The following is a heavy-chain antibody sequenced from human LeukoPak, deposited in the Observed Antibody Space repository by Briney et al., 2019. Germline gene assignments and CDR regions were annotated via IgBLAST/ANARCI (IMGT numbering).Heavy chain of an antibody. CDR1: GFTFSSHG. J-gene: IGHJ4*02. D-gene: IGHD1-26*01. V-gene: IGHV3-33*06. CDR3: AKDPSWEPPGN. Sequence: QPGRSLRLSCAASGFTFSSHGMHWVRQGPGRGLEWITVIWNDGSNKNYVDSVKGRFIISRDNSQNTLYLQMNSLRAEDTAVYYCAKDPSWEPPGNWGQGTLVTVSS. CDR2: IWNDGSNK.